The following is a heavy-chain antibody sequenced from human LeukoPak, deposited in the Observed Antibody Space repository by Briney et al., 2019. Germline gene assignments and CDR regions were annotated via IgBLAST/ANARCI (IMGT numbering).Heavy chain of an antibody. CDR1: GFTFSDYY. D-gene: IGHD6-19*01. Sequence: GGSLRLXCAASGFTFSDYYMSWIRQAPGKGLEWVSYISSSGSTRYYADSGKGRFTISRDNAKNSLYLQMNSLRAEDTAVYYCARVMSGWSEYYFDYWGQGTLVTVSS. J-gene: IGHJ4*02. V-gene: IGHV3-11*04. CDR2: ISSSGSTR. CDR3: ARVMSGWSEYYFDY.